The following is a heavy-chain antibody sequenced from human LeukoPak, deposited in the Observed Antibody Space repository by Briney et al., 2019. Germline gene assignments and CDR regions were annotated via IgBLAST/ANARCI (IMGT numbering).Heavy chain of an antibody. J-gene: IGHJ6*02. Sequence: SVKVSCKASGFTFTSSAVQWVRQARGQRLEWIGWIVVGSGNTNYAQKFQERVTITRDMSTSTAYMELSSLRSEDTAVYYCAADKSSGRCYYYYGMDVWGQGTTVTVSS. CDR3: AADKSSGRCYYYYGMDV. CDR2: IVVGSGNT. D-gene: IGHD6-19*01. V-gene: IGHV1-58*01. CDR1: GFTFTSSA.